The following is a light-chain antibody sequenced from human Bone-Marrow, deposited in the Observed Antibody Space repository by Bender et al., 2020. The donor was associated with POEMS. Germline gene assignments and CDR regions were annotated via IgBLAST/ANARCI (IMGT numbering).Light chain of an antibody. CDR2: EVT. CDR1: SSDVGGYKY. V-gene: IGLV2-14*01. Sequence: QSALTQPASVSGSPGQSITIACTGTSSDVGGYKYVSWYQHHPGKAPKLMIYEVTKRPSGVSNRFSGSKSGNTASLTISGLQAEDEADYYCSSYTNINRFYVFGTGTEVTV. J-gene: IGLJ1*01. CDR3: SSYTNINRFYV.